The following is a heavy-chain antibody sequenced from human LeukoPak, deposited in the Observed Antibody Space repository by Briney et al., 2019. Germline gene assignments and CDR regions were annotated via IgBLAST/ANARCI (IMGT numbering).Heavy chain of an antibody. Sequence: GGSLRLSCAASGFTFSSYSMNWVRQAPGKGLEWVSSISSSYIYYADSVKGRFTISRDNAKNSLYLQMNSLRAENTAVYYCARSGYGDYPSHFDYWGQGTLVTVSS. CDR3: ARSGYGDYPSHFDY. V-gene: IGHV3-21*01. CDR2: ISSSYI. D-gene: IGHD4-17*01. J-gene: IGHJ4*02. CDR1: GFTFSSYS.